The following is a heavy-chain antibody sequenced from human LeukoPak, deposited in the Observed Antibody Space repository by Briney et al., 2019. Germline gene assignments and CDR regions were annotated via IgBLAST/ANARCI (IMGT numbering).Heavy chain of an antibody. Sequence: VASVKVSCKASGGTFSSYAISWVRQAPGQGLAWMGRIIPTLGIANYAQKFQGRVTITADKSTSTAYMELSSLRSEDTAVYYCATIPLGSCYSCNWFDPWGQGTLVTVSS. J-gene: IGHJ5*02. CDR1: GGTFSSYA. V-gene: IGHV1-69*04. CDR3: ATIPLGSCYSCNWFDP. CDR2: IIPTLGIA. D-gene: IGHD2-15*01.